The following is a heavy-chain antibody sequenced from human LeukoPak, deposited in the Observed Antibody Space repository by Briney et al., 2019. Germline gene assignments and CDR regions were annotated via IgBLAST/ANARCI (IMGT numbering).Heavy chain of an antibody. CDR1: GYTFTSYG. V-gene: IGHV1-18*01. CDR3: ARDLDSSGSGGISYNWFDP. Sequence: ASVKVSCKASGYTFTSYGISWVRQAPGQGLEWMGWISAYNGNTNYAQKLQGRVTMTTDTSTSTAYMELRSLRSDDTAVYYCARDLDSSGSGGISYNWFDPWGQGTLVTVSS. J-gene: IGHJ5*02. CDR2: ISAYNGNT. D-gene: IGHD6-19*01.